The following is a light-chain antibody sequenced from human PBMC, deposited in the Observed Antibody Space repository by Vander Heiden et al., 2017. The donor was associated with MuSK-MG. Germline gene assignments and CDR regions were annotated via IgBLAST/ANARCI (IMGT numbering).Light chain of an antibody. CDR2: TDN. CDR3: AAWDDRLSGVV. V-gene: IGLV1-44*01. CDR1: RSTIGSNT. Sequence: QSVLTHPPPPSGTPGQRFPISCSGRRSTIGSNTLNWYQQLPGTAPKLLIYTDNQRPSGVPDRFSGSKSGTSASLGISGLQSEDEADYYCAAWDDRLSGVVFGGGTKLTVL. J-gene: IGLJ2*01.